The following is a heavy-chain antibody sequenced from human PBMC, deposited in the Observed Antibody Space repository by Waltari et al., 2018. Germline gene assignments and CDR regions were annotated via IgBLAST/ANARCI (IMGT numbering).Heavy chain of an antibody. J-gene: IGHJ4*02. Sequence: HLQLQESGPGLVKPSETLSLTCTVSGGSISTTCDSWGWIRQSPGKGLQWVGSIYCSGGTYPNPSLKSRVTISVDTSKNQFSLKLGSVTAADTAVYYCARFLKGGFDYWGQGTLVTVFS. CDR2: IYCSGGT. CDR1: GGSISTTCDS. CDR3: ARFLKGGFDY. V-gene: IGHV4-39*01. D-gene: IGHD3-3*01.